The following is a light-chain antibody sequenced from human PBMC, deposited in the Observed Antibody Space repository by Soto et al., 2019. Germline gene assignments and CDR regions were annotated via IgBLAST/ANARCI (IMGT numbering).Light chain of an antibody. CDR3: SSYTSSSTRV. J-gene: IGLJ3*02. V-gene: IGLV2-14*01. Sequence: QSALTQPASVSGSPGQSITISCTGTSSDVGGYNYVSWCQQHPGKAPKLMIYEVSNRPSGVSNRFSGSKSGNTASLTISGLQAEDEAEYYCSSYTSSSTRVFGGGTKLTVL. CDR2: EVS. CDR1: SSDVGGYNY.